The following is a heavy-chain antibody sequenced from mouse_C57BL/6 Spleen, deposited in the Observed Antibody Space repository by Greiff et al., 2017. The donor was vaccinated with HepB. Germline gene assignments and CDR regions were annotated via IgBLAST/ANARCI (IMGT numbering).Heavy chain of an antibody. Sequence: EVQLQQSGTVLARPGASVKMSCKTSGYTFTSYWMHWVKQRPGQGLEWIGAIYPGNSDTSYNQKFKGKAKLTAVTSASTAYMELSSLTNEDSAVYYCTRRPVVDWWYFDVWGTGTTVTVSS. CDR2: IYPGNSDT. V-gene: IGHV1-5*01. CDR1: GYTFTSYW. D-gene: IGHD1-1*01. CDR3: TRRPVVDWWYFDV. J-gene: IGHJ1*03.